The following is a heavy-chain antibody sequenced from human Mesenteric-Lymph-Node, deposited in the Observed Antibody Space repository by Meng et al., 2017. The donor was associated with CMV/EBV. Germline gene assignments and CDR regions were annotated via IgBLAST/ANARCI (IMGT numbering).Heavy chain of an antibody. Sequence: GESLKISCKGSGYSFTSYWIGWVRQMPGKGLEWMGIIYPGDSDTRYSPSFQGQVTISADKSISTAYLQWSSLKASDTAMYYCARPIGARKMFHYGMDVWGQGTTVTVSS. CDR3: ARPIGARKMFHYGMDV. CDR2: IYPGDSDT. CDR1: GYSFTSYW. J-gene: IGHJ6*02. V-gene: IGHV5-51*01. D-gene: IGHD3-10*02.